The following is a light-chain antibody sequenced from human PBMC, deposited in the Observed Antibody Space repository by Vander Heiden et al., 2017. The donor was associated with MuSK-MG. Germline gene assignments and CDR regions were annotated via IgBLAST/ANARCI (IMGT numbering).Light chain of an antibody. J-gene: IGKJ4*01. V-gene: IGKV3-20*01. CDR3: QQYGDSVT. Sequence: EIVLTQSSGTLSFSPGERATLSCRASQSDPSSSLAWYQQQLGQSPRLLIYGASNRATGIPDRFSGSGSGTDFSLTIRRLEPEDFAVYYCQQYGDSVTFGGGTRVEIK. CDR1: QSDPSSS. CDR2: GAS.